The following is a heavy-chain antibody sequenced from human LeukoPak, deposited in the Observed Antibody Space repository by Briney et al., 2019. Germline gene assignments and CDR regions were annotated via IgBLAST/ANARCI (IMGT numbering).Heavy chain of an antibody. CDR3: ARSPLYAYCGGDCSDY. CDR1: GGSISSYY. V-gene: IGHV4-4*07. CDR2: IYTSGST. D-gene: IGHD2-21*01. Sequence: SETLSLTCTVSGGSISSYYWSWIRQPAGKGLEWIGRIYTSGSTNYNPSLKSRVTMSVDTSKNQFSLKLSSVTAADTAVYYCARSPLYAYCGGDCSDYWGQGTLVTVSS. J-gene: IGHJ4*02.